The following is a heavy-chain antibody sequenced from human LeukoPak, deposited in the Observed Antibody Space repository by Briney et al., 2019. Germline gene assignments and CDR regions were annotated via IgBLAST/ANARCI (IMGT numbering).Heavy chain of an antibody. CDR3: AGVAAAGRIQYFQH. V-gene: IGHV4-59*08. CDR2: IYYSGST. CDR1: GGSISSYY. D-gene: IGHD6-13*01. Sequence: SETLSLTCTVSGGSISSYYWSWIRQPPGKGLEWIGYIYYSGSTNYNPSFKSRVTISVDTSKNQFSLKLSSVTAADTAVYYCAGVAAAGRIQYFQHWGQGTLVTVSS. J-gene: IGHJ1*01.